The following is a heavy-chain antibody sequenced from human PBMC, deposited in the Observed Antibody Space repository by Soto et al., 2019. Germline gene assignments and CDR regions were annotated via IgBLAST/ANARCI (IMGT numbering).Heavy chain of an antibody. V-gene: IGHV4-30-2*01. CDR3: ARVGIAASGGMDV. CDR1: GGSISSGGYS. Sequence: LSLTCAVSGGSISSGGYSWSWIRQPPGKGLEWIGYIYHSGSTYYNPSLKSRVTISVDRSKNQFSLKLSSVTAADTAVYYCARVGIAASGGMDVWGQGTTVTVSS. D-gene: IGHD6-13*01. CDR2: IYHSGST. J-gene: IGHJ6*02.